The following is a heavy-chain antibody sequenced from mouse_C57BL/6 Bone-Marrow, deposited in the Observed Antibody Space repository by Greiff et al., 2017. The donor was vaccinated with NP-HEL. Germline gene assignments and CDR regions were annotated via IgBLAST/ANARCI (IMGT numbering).Heavy chain of an antibody. CDR3: ARRPIVVTTGAMDY. V-gene: IGHV1-80*01. J-gene: IGHJ4*01. Sequence: QQPGAELVKPGAPVKIPCKALGYAFSSYWMNWVKQRPGKGIEWIGQIYPGDGDTNDNGKSKGKATLTADKSSSTAYMQLSSLTSEDSAVYFCARRPIVVTTGAMDYWGQGTSVTVSS. CDR1: GYAFSSYW. D-gene: IGHD1-1*02. CDR2: IYPGDGDT.